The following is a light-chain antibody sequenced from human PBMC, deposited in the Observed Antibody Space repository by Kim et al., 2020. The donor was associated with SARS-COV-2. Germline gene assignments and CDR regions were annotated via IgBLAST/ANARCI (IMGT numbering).Light chain of an antibody. V-gene: IGLV7-43*01. CDR3: LLYYGGDWV. Sequence: PGGTVTLTCASCTGAVTCCYYPNWFQQKPGQPPSAMIHSTTNKHSWTPARFSGSLLGGKAALTLSGVQPEDEAEYYCLLYYGGDWVFGGGTKLTVL. CDR1: TGAVTCCYY. CDR2: STT. J-gene: IGLJ3*02.